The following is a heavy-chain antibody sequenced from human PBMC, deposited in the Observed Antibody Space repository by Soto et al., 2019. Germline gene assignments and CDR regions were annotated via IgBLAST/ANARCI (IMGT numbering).Heavy chain of an antibody. CDR3: ARGRRCSCRFYCPWSAFVF. CDR2: IYPGDSDT. V-gene: IGHV5-51*01. CDR1: GYSFTSYW. J-gene: IGHJ3*01. D-gene: IGHD2-2*01. Sequence: GESLKISCRGSGYSFTSYWIGWVRQMPGKGLEWMGIIYPGDSDTRYSPSFQGQVTISADKSISTAYLQWSSLKASDTAMYYCARGRRCSCRFYCPWSAFVFWGQGLMVTGS.